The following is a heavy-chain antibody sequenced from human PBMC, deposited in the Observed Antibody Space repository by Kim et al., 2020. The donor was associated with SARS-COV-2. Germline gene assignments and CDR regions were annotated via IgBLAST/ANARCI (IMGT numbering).Heavy chain of an antibody. CDR3: ARGPHGGYCSSTSCYAGFDY. J-gene: IGHJ4*02. D-gene: IGHD2-2*01. CDR1: GFTFSSYG. Sequence: GGSLRLSCAASGFTFSSYGMHWVRQAPGKGLEWVAVIWYDGSNKYYADSVKGRFTISRDNSKNTLYLQMNSLRAEDTAVYYCARGPHGGYCSSTSCYAGFDYWGQGTLVTVSS. V-gene: IGHV3-33*01. CDR2: IWYDGSNK.